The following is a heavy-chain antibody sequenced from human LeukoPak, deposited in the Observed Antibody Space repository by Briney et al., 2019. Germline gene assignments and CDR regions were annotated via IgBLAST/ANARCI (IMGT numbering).Heavy chain of an antibody. Sequence: GASVKGSCKASGYTFTGYYMHWVRQAPGQGGEGMGWINPNSGGTNYEQKFQGRVTMTRATSISTAYMELSRLRSDDTAVYYCARDSITMVRGDPYNWFDPWGQGTLVTVSS. CDR1: GYTFTGYY. CDR2: INPNSGGT. CDR3: ARDSITMVRGDPYNWFDP. V-gene: IGHV1-2*02. J-gene: IGHJ5*02. D-gene: IGHD3-10*01.